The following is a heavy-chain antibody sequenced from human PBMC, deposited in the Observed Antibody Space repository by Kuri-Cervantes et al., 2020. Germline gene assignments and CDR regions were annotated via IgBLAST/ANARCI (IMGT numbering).Heavy chain of an antibody. CDR1: GYTLTELS. CDR2: INTNTGNP. V-gene: IGHV7-4-1*02. Sequence: ASVKVSCKVSGYTLTELSMHWVRQAPGQGLEWMGWINTNTGNPTYAQGFTGRFVFSLDTSVSTAYLQISSLKAEDTAVYYCARGRLYSSSWYNTWVYWGQGTLVTVSS. D-gene: IGHD6-13*01. J-gene: IGHJ4*02. CDR3: ARGRLYSSSWYNTWVY.